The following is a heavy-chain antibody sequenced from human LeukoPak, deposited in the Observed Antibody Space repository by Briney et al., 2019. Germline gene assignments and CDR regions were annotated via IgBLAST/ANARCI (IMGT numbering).Heavy chain of an antibody. D-gene: IGHD2-15*01. CDR1: GGSVINTNW. CDR2: VHLDGRT. V-gene: IGHV4-4*02. Sequence: PSGTLSLTCGVSGGSVINTNWWTWVRQPPGKGLEWIGEVHLDGRTNYNPSLESRLTMSVDVSENQVSLKLTSVTAADTAVYYCARAQIASKVDYWGQGTLVTVTS. CDR3: ARAQIASKVDY. J-gene: IGHJ4*02.